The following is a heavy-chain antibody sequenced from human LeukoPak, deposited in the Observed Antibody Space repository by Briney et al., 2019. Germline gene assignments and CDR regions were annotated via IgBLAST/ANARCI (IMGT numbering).Heavy chain of an antibody. CDR2: INPNSGGT. Sequence: GASVKVSCKASGYTFTGYYMHWVRQAPGQGLEWMGWINPNSGGTNYAQKFQGRVTMTRDTSISTAYMELSRLRSDDTAVYYCAREGGSGWYVFDYWGQGTLVTVSS. CDR1: GYTFTGYY. CDR3: AREGGSGWYVFDY. J-gene: IGHJ4*02. V-gene: IGHV1-2*02. D-gene: IGHD6-19*01.